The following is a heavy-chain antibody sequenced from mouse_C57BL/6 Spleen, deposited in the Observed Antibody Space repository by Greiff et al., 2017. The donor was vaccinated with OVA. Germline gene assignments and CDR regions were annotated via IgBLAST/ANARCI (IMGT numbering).Heavy chain of an antibody. CDR3: AREGALLRPLRGYAMDY. CDR2: INPYNGDT. D-gene: IGHD2-4*01. Sequence: EVQLQQSGPELVKPGDSVKISCKASGYSFTGYFMNWVMQSHGKSLEWIGRINPYNGDTFYNQKFKGKATLTVDKSSSTAHMELRSLTSEDSAVYYCAREGALLRPLRGYAMDYWGQGTSVTVSS. CDR1: GYSFTGYF. V-gene: IGHV1-20*01. J-gene: IGHJ4*01.